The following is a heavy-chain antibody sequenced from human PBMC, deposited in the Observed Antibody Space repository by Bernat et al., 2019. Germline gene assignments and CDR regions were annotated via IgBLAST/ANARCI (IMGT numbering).Heavy chain of an antibody. CDR2: IYHSGST. CDR3: ARDSTTVTKTYFDY. Sequence: QVQLQESGPGLVKPSETLSLTCAVSGYSISSGHYWGWIRQPPGKGLEWIGSIYHSGSTYYNPSLKSRVTISVDTSKNQFSLKLSSVTAADTAVYYCARDSTTVTKTYFDYWGQGTLVTVSS. D-gene: IGHD4-17*01. CDR1: GYSISSGHY. J-gene: IGHJ4*02. V-gene: IGHV4-38-2*02.